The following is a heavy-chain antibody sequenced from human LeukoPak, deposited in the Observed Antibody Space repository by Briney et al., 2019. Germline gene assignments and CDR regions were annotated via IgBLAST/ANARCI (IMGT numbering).Heavy chain of an antibody. D-gene: IGHD6-13*01. CDR1: GYTFTGYY. Sequence: GASVKVSCKTSGYTFTGYYMHWVRQAPGQGLEWMGWINPNSGGTNYAQKFQGRVTMTRDTSISTAYMELSRLRSDDTAVYYCAREFGYSREEEVDYWGQGTLVTVSS. CDR2: INPNSGGT. CDR3: AREFGYSREEEVDY. V-gene: IGHV1-2*02. J-gene: IGHJ4*02.